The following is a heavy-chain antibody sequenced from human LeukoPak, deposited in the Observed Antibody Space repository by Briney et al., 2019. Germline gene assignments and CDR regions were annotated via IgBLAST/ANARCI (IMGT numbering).Heavy chain of an antibody. Sequence: SETLSLTCTVSGYSINSAFYWGWIRQPPGKGLEWIGSIFHSGSTYYNPSLKSRVTISVDTSKNQFSLKLSSVTAADTAVYYCARNEYSSGPQDYWGQGTLVTVSS. J-gene: IGHJ4*02. CDR2: IFHSGST. CDR1: GYSINSAFY. V-gene: IGHV4-38-2*02. D-gene: IGHD5-18*01. CDR3: ARNEYSSGPQDY.